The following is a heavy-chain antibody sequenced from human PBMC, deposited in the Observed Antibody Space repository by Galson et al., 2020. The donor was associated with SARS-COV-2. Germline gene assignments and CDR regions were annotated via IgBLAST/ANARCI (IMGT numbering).Heavy chain of an antibody. Sequence: SETLSLTCTVSNGSINSGHYYWSWIRQPPGKGLEWIGYIHYSGSTYENPSLESRVSFSVDTSKNQFSLSLNSVTAADTAVYFCAREGQDGASFDYWGQGTLVTVSS. J-gene: IGHJ4*02. V-gene: IGHV4-30-4*01. CDR1: NGSINSGHYY. CDR2: IHYSGST. D-gene: IGHD4-17*01. CDR3: AREGQDGASFDY.